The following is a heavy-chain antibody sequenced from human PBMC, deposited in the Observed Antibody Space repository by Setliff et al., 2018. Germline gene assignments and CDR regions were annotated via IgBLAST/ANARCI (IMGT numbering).Heavy chain of an antibody. Sequence: SETLSLTCTVSGGSISSSIYYWGWIRQPPGKGLEWIGSIYYSGSTYYNPSLKSRVTISVDTSKNQFSLKLSSVTAADTATYYCARGGPTLTISRVLVVSSFDPWGQGSRVTVSS. J-gene: IGHJ5*02. D-gene: IGHD3-3*01. CDR1: GGSISSSIYY. CDR3: ARGGPTLTISRVLVVSSFDP. CDR2: IYYSGST. V-gene: IGHV4-39*07.